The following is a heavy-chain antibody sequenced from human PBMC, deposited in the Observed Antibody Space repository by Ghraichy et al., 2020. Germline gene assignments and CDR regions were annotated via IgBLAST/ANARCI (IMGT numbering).Heavy chain of an antibody. D-gene: IGHD2-2*01. CDR1: GYTFTSYA. Sequence: ASVKVSCKASGYTFTSYAMHWVRQAPGQRLEWMGWINAGNGNTKYSQKFQGRVTITRDTSASTAYMELSSLRSEDTAVYYCARVGSTSYYYYYGMDVWGQGTTVTGS. CDR3: ARVGSTSYYYYYGMDV. V-gene: IGHV1-3*01. J-gene: IGHJ6*02. CDR2: INAGNGNT.